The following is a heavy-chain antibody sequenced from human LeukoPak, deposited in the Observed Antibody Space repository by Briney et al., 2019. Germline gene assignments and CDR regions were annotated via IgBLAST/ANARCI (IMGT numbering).Heavy chain of an antibody. CDR1: GYTFTGYY. V-gene: IGHV1-2*02. CDR3: ARGGPLRFLEWSPRPNDAFDI. D-gene: IGHD3-3*01. Sequence: ASVKVSCKASGYTFTGYYMHWVRQAPGQGLEWMGWINPNSGGTNYAQKFQGRVTMTRDTSISTAYMELSRLRSDDTAVYYCARGGPLRFLEWSPRPNDAFDIWGQGTMVTVSS. CDR2: INPNSGGT. J-gene: IGHJ3*02.